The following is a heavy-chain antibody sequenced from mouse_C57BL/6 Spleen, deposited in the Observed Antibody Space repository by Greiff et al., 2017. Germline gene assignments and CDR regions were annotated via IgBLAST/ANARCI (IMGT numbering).Heavy chain of an antibody. CDR1: GFSLTSYG. J-gene: IGHJ1*03. CDR3: AKNLYGSSYGYFDV. D-gene: IGHD1-1*01. Sequence: QVQLQQSGPGLVQPSQSLSITCTVSGFSLTSYGVHWVRQPPGKGLAWLGVIWSGGSTDYNAAFISRLSISKDNSQSQVFFKMNSLQADDTAIYYCAKNLYGSSYGYFDVWGTGTTVTVSS. V-gene: IGHV2-4*01. CDR2: IWSGGST.